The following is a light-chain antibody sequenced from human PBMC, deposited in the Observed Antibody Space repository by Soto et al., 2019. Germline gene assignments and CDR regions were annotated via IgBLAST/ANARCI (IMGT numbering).Light chain of an antibody. Sequence: DIQMPQSPSSLSASVGDRVAITCRTSETINSYLNWYQQNPGKAPKLLIYAASRLQSGVPSRFSGSGSGTDFTLTISSLQPEDFATYYCQLSFSIPLFGGGTKVEIK. CDR2: AAS. J-gene: IGKJ4*01. CDR1: ETINSY. V-gene: IGKV1-39*01. CDR3: QLSFSIPL.